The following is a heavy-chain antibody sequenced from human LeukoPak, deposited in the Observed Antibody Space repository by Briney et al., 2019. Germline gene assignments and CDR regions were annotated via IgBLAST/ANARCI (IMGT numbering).Heavy chain of an antibody. CDR2: ISHDGSNK. CDR1: EFTFSKHA. Sequence: GGSLRLSCAASEFTFSKHAMHWVRQAPGKGLGWVAVISHDGSNKYYADSVKGRFTISRDNSKHTVYLQMNSLRAEDTALYYCARAGGDPFDYYYQMDVWGKGTTVTVSS. V-gene: IGHV3-30*04. D-gene: IGHD3-16*01. CDR3: ARAGGDPFDYYYQMDV. J-gene: IGHJ6*03.